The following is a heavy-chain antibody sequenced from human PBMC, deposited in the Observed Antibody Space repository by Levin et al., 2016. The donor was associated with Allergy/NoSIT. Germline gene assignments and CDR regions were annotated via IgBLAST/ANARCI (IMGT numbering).Heavy chain of an antibody. J-gene: IGHJ4*02. CDR1: GGSISSHF. Sequence: SETLSLTCTVSGGSISSHFWSWIRQPPGKGLEWVGIISHSGSAHYNPSLESRLTLLMDTSGNQFFLNLNSVTAADTAVYYCARLWGGYTGVDSWGQGTLVTVSS. CDR2: ISHSGSA. D-gene: IGHD3-16*01. V-gene: IGHV4-59*08. CDR3: ARLWGGYTGVDS.